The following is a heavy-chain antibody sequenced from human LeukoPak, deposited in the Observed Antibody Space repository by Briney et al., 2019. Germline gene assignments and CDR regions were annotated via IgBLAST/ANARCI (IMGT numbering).Heavy chain of an antibody. Sequence: PSETLSLTCAVSGGSISSGGYYWSWIRQPPGKGLEWIGYIYYSGSTNYNPSLKSRVTISVDTSKNQFSLKLSSVTAADTAVYYCARSPSGSAAAGTGYFQHWGQGTLVTVSS. D-gene: IGHD6-13*01. CDR1: GGSISSGGYY. V-gene: IGHV4-61*08. J-gene: IGHJ1*01. CDR2: IYYSGST. CDR3: ARSPSGSAAAGTGYFQH.